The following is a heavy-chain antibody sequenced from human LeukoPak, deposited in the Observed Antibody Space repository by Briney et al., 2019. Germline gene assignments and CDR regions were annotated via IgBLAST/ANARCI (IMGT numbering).Heavy chain of an antibody. D-gene: IGHD1-14*01. CDR1: GYALTDYY. Sequence: ASVKVSCKAAGYALTDYYMHWVRQAPGQGPEYMGWINTKNGVTKYTQKFQGRVTMTRVTSVNTVYMELGNLRSDDTVMYYCARGIRVRQPALARHWFDPWGQGALVTVSS. CDR2: INTKNGVT. V-gene: IGHV1-2*02. CDR3: ARGIRVRQPALARHWFDP. J-gene: IGHJ5*02.